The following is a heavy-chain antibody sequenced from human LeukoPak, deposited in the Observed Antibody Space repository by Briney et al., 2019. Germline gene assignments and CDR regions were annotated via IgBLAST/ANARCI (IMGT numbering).Heavy chain of an antibody. V-gene: IGHV3-21*01. J-gene: IGHJ5*02. CDR2: ISSSSSYI. CDR3: ARGDYGDPWWFDP. Sequence: GGSLRLSCAASGFTFSNFWMSWVRQAPGKGLEWVSSISSSSSYIYYADSVKGRFTISRDNAKNSLYLQMNSLRVEDTAVYYCARGDYGDPWWFDPWGQGTLVTVSS. CDR1: GFTFSNFW. D-gene: IGHD4-17*01.